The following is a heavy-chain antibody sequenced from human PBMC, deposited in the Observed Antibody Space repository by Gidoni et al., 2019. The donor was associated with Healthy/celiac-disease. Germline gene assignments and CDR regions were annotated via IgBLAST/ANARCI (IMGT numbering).Heavy chain of an antibody. CDR1: GGSVSSGSYY. CDR3: ARDQSEVWSGNYYYYGMDV. D-gene: IGHD3-3*01. V-gene: IGHV4-61*01. J-gene: IGHJ6*02. Sequence: QVQLQESGPGLVKPSETLSLTCTVSGGSVSSGSYYWSWIRQPPGKGLEWIGYIYYSGRTNYNPSLKSRVTISVDTSKNQFSLKLSSVTAADTAVYYCARDQSEVWSGNYYYYGMDVWGQGTTVTVSS. CDR2: IYYSGRT.